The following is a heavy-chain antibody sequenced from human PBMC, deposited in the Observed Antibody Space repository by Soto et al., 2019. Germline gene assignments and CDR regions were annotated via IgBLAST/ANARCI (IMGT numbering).Heavy chain of an antibody. D-gene: IGHD2-2*01. CDR3: ARVGYCSSTSCHNWFDP. J-gene: IGHJ5*02. CDR2: TYYRSKWYN. V-gene: IGHV6-1*01. CDR1: GDGVSSNSAA. Sequence: SQTLSLTCAISGDGVSSNSAAWNWIRQSPSRGLEWLGRTYYRSKWYNDYAVSVKSRITINPDTSKNQFSLQLNSVTPEDTAVYYCARVGYCSSTSCHNWFDPWGQGTLVTVSS.